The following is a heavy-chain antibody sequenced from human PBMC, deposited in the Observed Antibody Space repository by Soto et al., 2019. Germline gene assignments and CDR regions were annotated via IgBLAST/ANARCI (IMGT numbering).Heavy chain of an antibody. CDR3: ARGRGGTGTTEN. Sequence: QVQLQESGPGLVKPSQTLSLTCTVSGGSISSGNYYWSWIRQPPGKGLEWIGYIYYSGSTYYNPSLQGRGNITVDTANNPFSLKLSSVTAADTGVYYRARGRGGTGTTENWGQGNLVTV. CDR1: GGSISSGNYY. CDR2: IYYSGST. J-gene: IGHJ4*02. V-gene: IGHV4-30-4*01. D-gene: IGHD1-7*01.